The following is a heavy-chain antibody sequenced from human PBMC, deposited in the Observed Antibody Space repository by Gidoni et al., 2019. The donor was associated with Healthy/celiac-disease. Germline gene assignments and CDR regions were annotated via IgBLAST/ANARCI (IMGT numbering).Heavy chain of an antibody. D-gene: IGHD4-17*01. CDR2: INPNSGGT. J-gene: IGHJ3*02. CDR1: GYTFTGYY. Sequence: QVQLVQSGAEVKKPGASVKVACKASGYTFTGYYMHWVRQAPGQGLEWMGWINPNSGGTNYAQKFQGRVTMTRDTSISTAYMELSRLRSDDTAVYYCARESDYGDYVGLSPQNAFDIWGQGTMVTVSS. V-gene: IGHV1-2*02. CDR3: ARESDYGDYVGLSPQNAFDI.